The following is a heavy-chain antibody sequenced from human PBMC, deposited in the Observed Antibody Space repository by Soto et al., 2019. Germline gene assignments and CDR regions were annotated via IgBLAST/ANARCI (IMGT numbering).Heavy chain of an antibody. J-gene: IGHJ4*02. V-gene: IGHV1-2*02. CDR1: GYTFTGQY. D-gene: IGHD6-6*01. CDR2: INPNSGGT. CDR3: ARDGGYSSSSGLLSY. Sequence: QVQLMQSGAEVKKPGASVKVSCKASGYTFTGQYIHWVRQAPGQGLEWMGWINPNSGGTHYAQKFQCSVTMTRDTSISTAYLELRRLTSDDTSVYYCARDGGYSSSSGLLSYWGQGTLVTVSS.